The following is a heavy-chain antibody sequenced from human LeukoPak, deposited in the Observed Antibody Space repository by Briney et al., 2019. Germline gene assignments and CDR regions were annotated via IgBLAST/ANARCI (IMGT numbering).Heavy chain of an antibody. V-gene: IGHV4-34*01. Sequence: SETLSLTCAVYGGSFSGYYWSWIRRSPGKGLEWIGEINYSGSTNYSPTLKSRVTISVDRSKDQFSLKLTSVTAADTAVYYCARGLDVAVAGTYYFDSWGQGRLVTVSS. J-gene: IGHJ4*02. CDR2: INYSGST. D-gene: IGHD6-19*01. CDR1: GGSFSGYY. CDR3: ARGLDVAVAGTYYFDS.